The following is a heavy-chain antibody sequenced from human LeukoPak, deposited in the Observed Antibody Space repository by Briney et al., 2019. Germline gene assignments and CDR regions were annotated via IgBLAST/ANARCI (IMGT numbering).Heavy chain of an antibody. J-gene: IGHJ5*02. CDR3: ARGLLVRDPKRGFDP. V-gene: IGHV1-2*02. CDR2: INPNSGGT. CDR1: GYTFTGYF. D-gene: IGHD1-26*01. Sequence: ASMKVSCKASGYTFTGYFMHWVRQAPGQGLEWMGWINPNSGGTNYAQKFQGRVTMTRDTSISTAYMELSRLRSDDTAVYYCARGLLVRDPKRGFDPWGQGTLVTVSS.